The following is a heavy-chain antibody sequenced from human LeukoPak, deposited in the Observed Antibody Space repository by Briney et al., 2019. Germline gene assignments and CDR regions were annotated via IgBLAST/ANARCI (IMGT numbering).Heavy chain of an antibody. V-gene: IGHV3-30*04. CDR3: ARDPQIGPGDYFDY. CDR1: GFTFSSFP. CDR2: IAYDASNR. Sequence: GGSLRLSCAASGFTFSSFPMRWVRQAPGKGLEWVAVIAYDASNRIYADSVKGRFTISRDDSKNTLYLQMNSLRPDDTALYYCARDPQIGPGDYFDYWGQGTLVTVSS. J-gene: IGHJ4*02. D-gene: IGHD2/OR15-2a*01.